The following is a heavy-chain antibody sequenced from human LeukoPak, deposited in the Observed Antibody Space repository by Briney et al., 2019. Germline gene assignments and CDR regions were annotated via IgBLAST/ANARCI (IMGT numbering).Heavy chain of an antibody. J-gene: IGHJ4*02. CDR2: IYYSGST. V-gene: IGHV4-39*01. CDR3: ARRFSGGYSSGWSVSYFDY. D-gene: IGHD6-19*01. Sequence: SETLSLTCTVSGGSISSSSYYWGWIRQPPGKGLEWIGSIYYSGSTYYNPSLKSRVTISVDMSKNQFSLKLSSVTAADTAVYYCARRFSGGYSSGWSVSYFDYWGQGTLVTVSS. CDR1: GGSISSSSYY.